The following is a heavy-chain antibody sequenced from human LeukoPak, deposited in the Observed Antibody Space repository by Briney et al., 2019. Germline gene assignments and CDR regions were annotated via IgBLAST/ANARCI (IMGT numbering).Heavy chain of an antibody. V-gene: IGHV3-33*01. D-gene: IGHD6-19*01. CDR3: ARDRGSGWSRWFDP. CDR2: IWYDGSNK. CDR1: GFTFSSYG. Sequence: PGRSLRLSCAASGFTFSSYGMHWVRQAPGKGLEWVAVIWYDGSNKYYADSVKGRFTISRDNSKNTLYLQMNSLRAEDTAVYYCARDRGSGWSRWFDPWGQGTLVTVSS. J-gene: IGHJ5*02.